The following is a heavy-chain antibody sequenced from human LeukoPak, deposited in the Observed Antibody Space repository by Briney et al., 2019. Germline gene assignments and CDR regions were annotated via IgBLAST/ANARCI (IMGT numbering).Heavy chain of an antibody. D-gene: IGHD5-12*01. CDR1: GFTFSSYG. V-gene: IGHV3-30*18. CDR3: AKGYSGYDWYYFDY. Sequence: AGGSLRLSCAASGFTFSSYGMHWVRQAPGKGLEWVAVISYDGSNKYYADSVKGRFTISRDNSKNTLYLQMNSLRAEDTAVYYCAKGYSGYDWYYFDYWGQGTLVTVSS. CDR2: ISYDGSNK. J-gene: IGHJ4*02.